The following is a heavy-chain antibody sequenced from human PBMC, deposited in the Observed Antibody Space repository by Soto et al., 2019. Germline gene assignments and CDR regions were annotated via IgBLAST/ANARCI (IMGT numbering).Heavy chain of an antibody. CDR3: ARGLILWFGELSRRGGYYYYMDV. V-gene: IGHV4-34*01. CDR1: GGSFSGYQ. Sequence: QVQLQQWGAGLLKPSETLSLTCAVYGGSFSGYQWSWIRQTPGKGLGWIGEINDSGNINYNPSLKRRVTILIDTPKKQISLKLSSVTAADTAVYYCARGLILWFGELSRRGGYYYYMDVWGKGTTVTVSS. J-gene: IGHJ6*03. CDR2: INDSGNI. D-gene: IGHD3-10*01.